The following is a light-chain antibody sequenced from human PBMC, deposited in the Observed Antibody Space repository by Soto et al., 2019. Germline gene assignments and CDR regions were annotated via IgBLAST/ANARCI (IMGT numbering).Light chain of an antibody. CDR2: DVS. J-gene: IGLJ3*02. V-gene: IGLV2-14*01. CDR3: SSYTRSSTLV. Sequence: QSALTQPASVSGSPGQSITISCTGTSSDVGGYNYVSWYQQHPGKAPKLMIYDVSNRPSGVSNRFSGSKSGNTASLTSSWLQAEDEADYYCSSYTRSSTLVFGGGTKLTVL. CDR1: SSDVGGYNY.